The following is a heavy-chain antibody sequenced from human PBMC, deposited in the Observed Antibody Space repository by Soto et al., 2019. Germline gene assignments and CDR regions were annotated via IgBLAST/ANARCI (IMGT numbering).Heavy chain of an antibody. CDR3: ARSQTTVTSYDY. CDR1: GGSISSSSYY. V-gene: IGHV4-39*07. CDR2: IYYSGST. D-gene: IGHD4-17*01. Sequence: SETLSLTCTVSGGSISSSSYYWGWIRQPPGKGLEWIGSIYYSGSTNYNPSLKSRVTISVDTSKNQFSLKLSSVTAADTAVYYCARSQTTVTSYDYWGQGTLVTVSS. J-gene: IGHJ4*02.